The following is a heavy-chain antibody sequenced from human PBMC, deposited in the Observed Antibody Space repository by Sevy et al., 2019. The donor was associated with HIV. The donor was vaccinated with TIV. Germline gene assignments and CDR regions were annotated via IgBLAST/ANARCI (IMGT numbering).Heavy chain of an antibody. D-gene: IGHD2-15*01. J-gene: IGHJ5*02. V-gene: IGHV1-2*06. Sequence: GESLKISCKASGYTFTGYYMHWMRQAPGQGLEWMGRINPNSGGTNDAQKFQGRVTMTRDTSISTAYMELSRLRSDDTAVYYCSRVRSEYCSGGSCYSDNWFDPWGQGTLVTVSS. CDR1: GYTFTGYY. CDR3: SRVRSEYCSGGSCYSDNWFDP. CDR2: INPNSGGT.